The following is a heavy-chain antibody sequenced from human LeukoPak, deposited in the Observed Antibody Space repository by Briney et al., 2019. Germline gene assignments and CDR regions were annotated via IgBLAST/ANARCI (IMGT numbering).Heavy chain of an antibody. D-gene: IGHD6-13*01. J-gene: IGHJ6*03. Sequence: GESLKISCKGSGYSFTSYWIGWVRQMPGKGLEWMGIIYPGDSETRYSPSFQGQVTISADKSISTAYLQWSSLKASDTAMYYCTSAAAGTGAYYYYMDVWGKGTTVTVSS. CDR3: TSAAAGTGAYYYYMDV. CDR2: IYPGDSET. CDR1: GYSFTSYW. V-gene: IGHV5-51*01.